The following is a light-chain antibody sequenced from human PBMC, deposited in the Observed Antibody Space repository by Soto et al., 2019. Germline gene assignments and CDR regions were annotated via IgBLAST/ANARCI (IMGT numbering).Light chain of an antibody. CDR2: GAS. CDR3: QQHGSSPWT. V-gene: IGKV3-20*01. Sequence: EIVLTQSPGTLSLSPGERATLSCRARPSVSSSYLAWYQQRPGQAPRLLIYGASIRATGIPDRFSGSGSGTDFTLTISRLEPEDFAVYFCQQHGSSPWTFGQGTKVEIK. CDR1: PSVSSSY. J-gene: IGKJ1*01.